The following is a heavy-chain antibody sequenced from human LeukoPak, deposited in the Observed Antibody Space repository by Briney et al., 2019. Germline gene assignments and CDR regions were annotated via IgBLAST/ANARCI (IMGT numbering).Heavy chain of an antibody. CDR1: GFTFSSYG. J-gene: IGHJ4*02. Sequence: GRSLRLSCAASGFTFSSYGMHWVRQAPGKGLEWVAVISYDGSNKYYADSVKGRFTISRDNSKNTLYLQMNSLRAEDTAVYYCAKDNYWGQGTLVTVSS. CDR3: AKDNY. V-gene: IGHV3-30*18. CDR2: ISYDGSNK.